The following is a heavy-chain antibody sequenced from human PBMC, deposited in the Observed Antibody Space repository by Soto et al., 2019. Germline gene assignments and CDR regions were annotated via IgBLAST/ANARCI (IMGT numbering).Heavy chain of an antibody. CDR2: IYHSGST. Sequence: SETLSLTCTVSGGSISSGDYSGSLIRQPPGKGLEWIGSIYHSGSTYYHPSLKSRVTISVDTSKNQFSLKLSSVTAADTAVYYCARAPVYAYYYYFDYWGQGTLVTVSS. V-gene: IGHV4-39*07. J-gene: IGHJ4*02. CDR1: GGSISSGDYS. CDR3: ARAPVYAYYYYFDY. D-gene: IGHD1-26*01.